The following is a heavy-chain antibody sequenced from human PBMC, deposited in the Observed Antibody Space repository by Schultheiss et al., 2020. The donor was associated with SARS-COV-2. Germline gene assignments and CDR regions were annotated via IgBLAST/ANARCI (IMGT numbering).Heavy chain of an antibody. D-gene: IGHD3-10*01. CDR3: ARGLWFGEFLDY. CDR2: IYYSGST. Sequence: SQTLSLTCTVSGGSISSSCYYWGWIRQPPGKGLEWIGYIYYSGSTNYNPSLKSRVTISVDTSKNQFSLKLSSVTAADTAVYYCARGLWFGEFLDYWGQGTLVTVSS. J-gene: IGHJ4*02. V-gene: IGHV4-61*05. CDR1: GGSISSSCYY.